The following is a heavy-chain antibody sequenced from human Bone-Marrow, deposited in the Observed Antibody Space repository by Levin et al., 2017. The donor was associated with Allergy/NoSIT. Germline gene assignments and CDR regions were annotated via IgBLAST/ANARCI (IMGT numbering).Heavy chain of an antibody. J-gene: IGHJ6*02. Sequence: ASVRVSCKASGYTFTSYYMHWVRQAPGQGLEWMGIINPSGGSTSYAQKFQGRVTMTRDTSTSTVYMELSSLRSEDTAVYYCARRLLTGLYGMDGWGQGTTVTVSS. CDR3: ARRLLTGLYGMDG. CDR1: GYTFTSYY. D-gene: IGHD3-9*01. CDR2: INPSGGST. V-gene: IGHV1-46*01.